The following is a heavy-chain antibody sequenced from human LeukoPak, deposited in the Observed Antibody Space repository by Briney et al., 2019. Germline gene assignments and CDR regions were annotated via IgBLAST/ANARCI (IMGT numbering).Heavy chain of an antibody. V-gene: IGHV4-59*08. J-gene: IGHJ3*02. CDR3: ARRRYSFDAFDI. CDR1: GGSISSYY. Sequence: SETVSLTCTVSGGSISSYYWSWIRQPPGKGLEWIGYIYYSGSTNYNPSLKSRVTMSVDTSKNQFSLKLSSVTAADTAVYYCARRRYSFDAFDIWGERTMLTVSS. CDR2: IYYSGST. D-gene: IGHD5-18*01.